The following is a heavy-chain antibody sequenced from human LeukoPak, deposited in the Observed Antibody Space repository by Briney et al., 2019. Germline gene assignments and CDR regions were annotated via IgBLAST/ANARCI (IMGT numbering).Heavy chain of an antibody. CDR1: GYTLTSYG. D-gene: IGHD3-10*01. CDR2: ISAYNGNT. CDR3: ARVPFITYNWFDP. J-gene: IGHJ5*02. V-gene: IGHV1-18*01. Sequence: ASVKVSCKASGYTLTSYGISWVRQAPGQGLEWMGWISAYNGNTNYAQKLQGRVTMTTDTSTSTAYMELRSLRSDDTAVYYCARVPFITYNWFDPWGQGTLVSVSS.